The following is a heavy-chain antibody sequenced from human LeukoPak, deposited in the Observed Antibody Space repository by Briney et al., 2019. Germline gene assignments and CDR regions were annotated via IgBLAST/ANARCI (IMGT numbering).Heavy chain of an antibody. CDR1: GFIFSSHA. V-gene: IGHV3-64*01. J-gene: IGHJ6*02. D-gene: IGHD2-2*01. CDR2: LNANGDNR. Sequence: GGSLRLSCAGSGFIFSSHALHWVRQAPGKGLEPVSALNANGDNRYYAKSVKGRFTISRDNSENTLYLHMGSLTAEDMGVYYCARGSSSRYYYGMDVWGQGTTVIVSS. CDR3: ARGSSSRYYYGMDV.